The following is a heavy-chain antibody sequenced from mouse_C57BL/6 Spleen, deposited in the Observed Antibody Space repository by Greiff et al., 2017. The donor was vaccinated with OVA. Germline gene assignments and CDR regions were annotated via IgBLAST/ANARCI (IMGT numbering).Heavy chain of an antibody. CDR2: IYPGDGDT. Sequence: VQLQESGPELVKPGASVKISCKASGYAFSSSWVNWVKQRPGKGLEWIGRIYPGDGDTNYNGKFKGKATLTADKSSSTAYMQLSSLTSEDSAVYFCARSRYGNYDYFDYWGQGTTLTVSS. CDR1: GYAFSSSW. V-gene: IGHV1-82*01. CDR3: ARSRYGNYDYFDY. J-gene: IGHJ2*01. D-gene: IGHD2-10*02.